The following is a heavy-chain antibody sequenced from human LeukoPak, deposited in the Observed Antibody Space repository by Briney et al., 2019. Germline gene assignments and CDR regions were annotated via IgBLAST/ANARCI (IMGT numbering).Heavy chain of an antibody. J-gene: IGHJ4*02. Sequence: GGSLLLSCCASGLNFIDAWMSWVRQAPGKGLEGVGRIKSKTAGGTTDYVASVKGRFTISTDDSKNTLYLQMNSLKTEDTAVYYCTGPPDWGQGTLVTVSS. CDR1: GLNFIDAW. V-gene: IGHV3-15*01. CDR2: IKSKTAGGTT. CDR3: TGPPD.